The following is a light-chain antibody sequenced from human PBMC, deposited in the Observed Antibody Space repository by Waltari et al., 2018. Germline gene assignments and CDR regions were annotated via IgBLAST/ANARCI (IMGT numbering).Light chain of an antibody. J-gene: IGLJ2*01. CDR1: DSDIGAYNY. CDR3: SSYTRSTTVI. V-gene: IGLV2-14*03. Sequence: QSALTQPASVSGSPGQSITISCTGTDSDIGAYNYVSWYQQHPGNAPKLLLYDVSDRPSGISDHFSGSKSGNTASLTISGLQAEDAADYYCSSYTRSTTVIFGGGTKLTVL. CDR2: DVS.